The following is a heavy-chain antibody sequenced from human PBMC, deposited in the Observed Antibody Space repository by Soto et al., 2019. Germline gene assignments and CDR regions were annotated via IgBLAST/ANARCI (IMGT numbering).Heavy chain of an antibody. J-gene: IGHJ5*02. CDR3: ARHLGYGWFDP. D-gene: IGHD5-12*01. CDR2: IKEDGSEK. Sequence: GGSLRPSCAASGFTFSNYWMDWVRQAPGKGLEWVANIKEDGSEKYYVDSVKGRFTISRDDAKNSLYLQMNSLRAEDTALYYCARHLGYGWFDPWGQGTLVTVSS. V-gene: IGHV3-7*01. CDR1: GFTFSNYW.